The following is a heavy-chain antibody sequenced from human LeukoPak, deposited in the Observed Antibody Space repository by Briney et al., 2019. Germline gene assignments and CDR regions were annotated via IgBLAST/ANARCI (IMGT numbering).Heavy chain of an antibody. CDR1: GGSISSGSYY. D-gene: IGHD3-22*01. Sequence: SETLSLTCTVSGGSISSGSYYWSWIRQPAGKGLEWIGRIYTSGSTNYNPSLKSRVTISVDTSKNQFSLKLSSVTAADTAVYYCARGVGDSSGYYSEGPFDYWGQGTLVTVSP. V-gene: IGHV4-61*02. CDR3: ARGVGDSSGYYSEGPFDY. CDR2: IYTSGST. J-gene: IGHJ4*02.